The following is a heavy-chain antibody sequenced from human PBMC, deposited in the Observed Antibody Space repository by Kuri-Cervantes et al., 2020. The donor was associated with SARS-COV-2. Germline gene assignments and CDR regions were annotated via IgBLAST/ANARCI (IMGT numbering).Heavy chain of an antibody. V-gene: IGHV2-70*17. CDR2: IDWDDDK. CDR3: ARSLIPGVLPEEFEI. D-gene: IGHD3-10*01. CDR1: GFSLTTSGMC. J-gene: IGHJ3*02. Sequence: SGPTLVKPTQTLKLTCTLSGFSLTTSGMCVSWIRQPSGRALDWLARIDWDDDKFYSTSLKIRLTISKDTSKNKVPLTLTNMDSIDTPTYYCARSLIPGVLPEEFEIWGQGTMVTVSS.